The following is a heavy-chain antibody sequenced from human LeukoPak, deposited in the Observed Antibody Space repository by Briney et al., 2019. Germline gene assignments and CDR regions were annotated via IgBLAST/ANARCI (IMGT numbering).Heavy chain of an antibody. Sequence: PSETLSLTCAVYGGSFSGYYWSWIRQPPGKGLEWIGEINHSGSTNYNPSLKSRVTISVDTSKNQFSLKLSSVTAADTAVYYCASMPGWTVRGFYYYYMDVWGKGTTVTISS. CDR1: GGSFSGYY. CDR2: INHSGST. J-gene: IGHJ6*03. D-gene: IGHD3-10*01. CDR3: ASMPGWTVRGFYYYYMDV. V-gene: IGHV4-34*01.